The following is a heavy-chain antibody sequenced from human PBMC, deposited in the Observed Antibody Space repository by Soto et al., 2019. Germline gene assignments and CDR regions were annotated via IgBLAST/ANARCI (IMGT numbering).Heavy chain of an antibody. CDR1: GGSFSSYA. CDR2: IIPIFGTA. V-gene: IGHV1-69*13. Sequence: SVKVSCKASGGSFSSYAISWVRQAPGQGLEWMGGIIPIFGTANYAQKFQGRVTITADESTSTAYMELSSLRSEDTAVYYCAVRCLEWLWSGYYYGMDVWGQGTTVTVSS. CDR3: AVRCLEWLWSGYYYGMDV. D-gene: IGHD3-3*01. J-gene: IGHJ6*02.